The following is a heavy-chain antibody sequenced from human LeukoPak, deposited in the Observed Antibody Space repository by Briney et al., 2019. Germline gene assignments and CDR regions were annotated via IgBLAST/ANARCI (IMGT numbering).Heavy chain of an antibody. CDR1: GLTFSDYW. V-gene: IGHV3-7*01. J-gene: IGHJ6*04. CDR2: IKQDGSEK. D-gene: IGHD5-12*01. CDR3: ASRNGYSGYDYRPYYYYGMDV. Sequence: PGGSLRLSCAASGLTFSDYWMNWVRQAPGKGLEWVAIIKQDGSEKLYVDSVKGRFTISRDNAKNSLYLQMNSLRAEDTAVYYCASRNGYSGYDYRPYYYYGMDVWGKGTTVTVSS.